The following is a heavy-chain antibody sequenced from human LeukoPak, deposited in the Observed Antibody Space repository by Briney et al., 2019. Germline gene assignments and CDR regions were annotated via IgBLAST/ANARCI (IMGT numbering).Heavy chain of an antibody. J-gene: IGHJ3*02. V-gene: IGHV1-18*01. CDR3: ARNPDPLYYYDSSEDAFDI. Sequence: ASVKVSCKASGYTFTTYGVSWVRQAPGQGLEWMGWISAYNGHTSYAQKLQGRVTMTTDTSTSTAYMELRSLRSDDTAVYCCARNPDPLYYYDSSEDAFDIWGQGTMVTVSS. D-gene: IGHD3-22*01. CDR2: ISAYNGHT. CDR1: GYTFTTYG.